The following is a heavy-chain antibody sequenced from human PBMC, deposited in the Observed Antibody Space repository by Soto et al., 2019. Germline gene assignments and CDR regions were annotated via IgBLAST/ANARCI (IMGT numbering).Heavy chain of an antibody. CDR1: GFTFSDYY. V-gene: IGHV3-11*03. D-gene: IGHD6-19*01. J-gene: IGHJ4*02. CDR3: AKQSVDPDY. Sequence: GGSLRLSCAASGFTFSDYYMSWLRQAPGKGLEWISYISGSSDDTYYADSVKGRFTISIDNAKNTLYLQMNSLRVEDTAVYYCAKQSVDPDYWGQGTPVTVSS. CDR2: ISGSSDDT.